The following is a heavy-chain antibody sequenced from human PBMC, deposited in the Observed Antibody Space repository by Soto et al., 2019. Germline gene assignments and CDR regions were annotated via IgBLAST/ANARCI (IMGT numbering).Heavy chain of an antibody. V-gene: IGHV3-43*01. CDR2: ISWDGGST. CDR3: AKAYDSSGYYWEGYYGMDV. CDR1: GFTFDDYT. Sequence: PVGSLRLSCAASGFTFDDYTMHWVRQAPGKGLEWVSLISWDGGSTYYADSVKGRFTISRDNSKNSLYLQMNSLRTEDTALYYCAKAYDSSGYYWEGYYGMDVWGQGTTVTVSS. J-gene: IGHJ6*02. D-gene: IGHD3-22*01.